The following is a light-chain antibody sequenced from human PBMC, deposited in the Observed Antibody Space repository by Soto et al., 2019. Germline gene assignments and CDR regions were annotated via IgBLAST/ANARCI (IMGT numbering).Light chain of an antibody. J-gene: IGKJ4*01. V-gene: IGKV3-11*01. CDR2: DVS. Sequence: EIVLTQSPATLSLSPGERATLSCRASQSVDSYLTWYQQKPGQAPRLLIYDVSKRATGIPVRFSGSVSGTDFTLPISSLEPEDVSVYYCQQRRNWPLTFGGGTKVEIK. CDR3: QQRRNWPLT. CDR1: QSVDSY.